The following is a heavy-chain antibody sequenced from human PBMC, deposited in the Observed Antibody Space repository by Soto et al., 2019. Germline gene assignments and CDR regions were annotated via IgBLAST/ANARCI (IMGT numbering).Heavy chain of an antibody. CDR2: IYYSGST. Sequence: QVQLQESGPGLVKPSQTLSLICTVSGGSINSGGYYWNWIRQHPGKGLEWIGYIYYSGSTYYNPFLRSRVTISADTSENQFVLKLSSVTAADTAVYFCARGNRKSGYSSSWVFDYWGQGTLVNVSS. J-gene: IGHJ4*02. D-gene: IGHD6-13*01. V-gene: IGHV4-31*03. CDR3: ARGNRKSGYSSSWVFDY. CDR1: GGSINSGGYY.